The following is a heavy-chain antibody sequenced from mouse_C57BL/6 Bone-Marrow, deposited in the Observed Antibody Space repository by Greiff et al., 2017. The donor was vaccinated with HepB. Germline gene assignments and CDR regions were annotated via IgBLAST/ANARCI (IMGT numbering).Heavy chain of an antibody. CDR2: INPYNGGT. CDR3: ARTDLGRGNYFDD. D-gene: IGHD4-1*01. V-gene: IGHV1-19*01. CDR1: GYTFTDYY. Sequence: VQLQQSGPVLVKPGASVKMSCKASGYTFTDYYMNWVKQSHGKSLEWIGVINPYNGGTSYNQKFKGKATLTVDKSSSTAYMELNSLTSEDSAVYYCARTDLGRGNYFDDWGQGTTLTVSS. J-gene: IGHJ2*01.